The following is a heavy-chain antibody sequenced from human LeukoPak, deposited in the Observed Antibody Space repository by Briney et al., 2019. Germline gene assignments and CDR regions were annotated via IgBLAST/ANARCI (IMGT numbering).Heavy chain of an antibody. Sequence: GGSLRLSCAASGLTFSSYWMTGLRQAPGKGLEWVATIKQDGNEKYSVDSVKGRFIVSRDNAKNSLHLQMNSLRVEDTAVYYCATTTWDSWGQGTLVTVSS. D-gene: IGHD1-1*01. CDR1: GLTFSSYW. CDR3: ATTTWDS. J-gene: IGHJ4*02. CDR2: IKQDGNEK. V-gene: IGHV3-7*02.